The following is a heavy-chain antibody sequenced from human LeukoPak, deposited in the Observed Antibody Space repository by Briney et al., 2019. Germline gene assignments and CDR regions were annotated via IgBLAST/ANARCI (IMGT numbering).Heavy chain of an antibody. Sequence: TSETLSLTCTVSGGSISSYYWGWIRQPPGKGLEWIGSIYYSGSTYYNPSLKSRVTISVDTSKNQFSLKLSSVTAADTAVYYCARDQGGAIFIWGQGTMVTVSS. CDR1: GGSISSYY. V-gene: IGHV4-39*07. J-gene: IGHJ3*02. CDR3: ARDQGGAIFI. CDR2: IYYSGST. D-gene: IGHD3-10*01.